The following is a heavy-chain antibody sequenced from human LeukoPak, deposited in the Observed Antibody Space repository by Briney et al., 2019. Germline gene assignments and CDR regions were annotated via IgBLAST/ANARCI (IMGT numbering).Heavy chain of an antibody. J-gene: IGHJ4*02. CDR3: ARALGVTTPPIDY. CDR2: ISGSGGST. V-gene: IGHV3-23*01. Sequence: GGSLRLSCAASGFTFSSYAMSWVRQAPGKGLEWVSAISGSGGSTYYADSVKGRFTISRDNAKDSLYLQMNSLRAEDTAVYYCARALGVTTPPIDYWGQGTLVTVSS. D-gene: IGHD4-17*01. CDR1: GFTFSSYA.